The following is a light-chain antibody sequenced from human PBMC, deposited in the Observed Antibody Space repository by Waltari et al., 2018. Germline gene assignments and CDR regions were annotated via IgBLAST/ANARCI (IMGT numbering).Light chain of an antibody. CDR2: EGN. V-gene: IGLV2-23*03. Sequence: QSALTQPASVSGSPGQSITIPCTGFNINVGSYNLVSWYQKHPGKAPKLLIYEGNRRPSGVSNRFSGSKSDNTVSLTLSGLQAEDEADYYCCSNVGSSVFFGGGTKLTVL. CDR3: CSNVGSSVF. J-gene: IGLJ2*01. CDR1: NINVGSYNL.